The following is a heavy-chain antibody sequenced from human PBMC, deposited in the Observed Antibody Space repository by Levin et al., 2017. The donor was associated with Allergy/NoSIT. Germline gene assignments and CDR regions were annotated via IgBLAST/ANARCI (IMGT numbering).Heavy chain of an antibody. J-gene: IGHJ4*02. D-gene: IGHD6-19*01. Sequence: GGSLRLSCAASGFTFNNYAMSWVRQAPGKGLEWVSVIINSGVGTYYADSAKGRFTISRDNSKNTMYLQMNSLRAEDTAVYFCAKDAIRGSDQPYYFDYWGQGTLVTASS. CDR2: IINSGVGT. CDR1: GFTFNNYA. V-gene: IGHV3-23*01. CDR3: AKDAIRGSDQPYYFDY.